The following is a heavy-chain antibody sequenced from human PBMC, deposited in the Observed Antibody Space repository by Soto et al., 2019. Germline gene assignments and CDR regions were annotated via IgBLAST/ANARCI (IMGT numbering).Heavy chain of an antibody. D-gene: IGHD5-12*01. CDR1: GGTFSSYA. CDR2: IIPIFGTA. CDR3: ARVGYSGYGPPTYYFDY. J-gene: IGHJ4*02. V-gene: IGHV1-69*13. Sequence: SVKVSCKASGGTFSSYAISWVRQAPGQGLEWMGGIIPIFGTANYAQRFQGRVTITADESTSTAYMELSSLRSEDTAVYYCARVGYSGYGPPTYYFDYWGQGTLVTVSS.